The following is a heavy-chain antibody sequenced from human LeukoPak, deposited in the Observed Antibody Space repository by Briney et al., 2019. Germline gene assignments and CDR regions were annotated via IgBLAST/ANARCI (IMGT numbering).Heavy chain of an antibody. CDR1: GFPFSTSA. J-gene: IGHJ6*02. Sequence: GGSLTLSCPPSGFPFSTSAMNWARQAPGRGLEWVPVIGGSGDTTYYADAVRGRFTISRDNFKNTLYLQMNSLTAEDTAIYYCAKGKSLPRYYYYGMDVWGQGTTVTASS. CDR3: AKGKSLPRYYYYGMDV. CDR2: IGGSGDTT. V-gene: IGHV3-23*01.